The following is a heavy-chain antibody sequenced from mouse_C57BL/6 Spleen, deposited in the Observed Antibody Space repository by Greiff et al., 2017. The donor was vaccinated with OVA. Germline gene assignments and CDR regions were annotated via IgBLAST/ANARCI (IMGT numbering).Heavy chain of an antibody. CDR3: ARSRGTLDY. CDR2: IYPGSGNT. V-gene: IGHV1-76*01. D-gene: IGHD2-14*01. Sequence: VQRVESGAELVRPGASVKLSCKASGYTFTDYYINWVKQRPGQGLEWIARIYPGSGNTYYNEKFKGKATLTAEKSSSTAYMQLSSLTSEDSAVYFCARSRGTLDYWGQGTTRTVSS. J-gene: IGHJ2*01. CDR1: GYTFTDYY.